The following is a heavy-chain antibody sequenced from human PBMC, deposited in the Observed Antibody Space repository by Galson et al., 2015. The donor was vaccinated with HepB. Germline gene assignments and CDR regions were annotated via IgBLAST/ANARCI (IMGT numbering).Heavy chain of an antibody. CDR3: ARSNYDYLWGSFRPFDS. CDR2: FHYDGNT. J-gene: IGHJ4*02. CDR1: GGSVRSGNYY. Sequence: SETLSLTCTVSGGSVRSGNYYWSWIRLPPGKGLEWIGFFHYDGNTKYSPSLKSRVTISVDTSRNQFSLKLRSVTAADTAVYYCARSNYDYLWGSFRPFDSWGQGTLVTVSS. D-gene: IGHD3-16*02. V-gene: IGHV4-61*01.